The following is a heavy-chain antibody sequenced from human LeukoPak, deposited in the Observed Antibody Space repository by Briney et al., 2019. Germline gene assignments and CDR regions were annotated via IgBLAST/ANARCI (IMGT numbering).Heavy chain of an antibody. J-gene: IGHJ4*02. D-gene: IGHD6-19*01. CDR3: TRRGQWLVDY. CDR2: IRSKANSYAT. V-gene: IGHV3-73*01. Sequence: AGGSLRLSCAASGFTFSGSAVHWVRQASGKGLEWVGRIRSKANSYATAYAASVKGRFTISRDDSKNMAYLQMNSLKTEDTAVYYCTRRGQWLVDYWGQGTLVTVSS. CDR1: GFTFSGSA.